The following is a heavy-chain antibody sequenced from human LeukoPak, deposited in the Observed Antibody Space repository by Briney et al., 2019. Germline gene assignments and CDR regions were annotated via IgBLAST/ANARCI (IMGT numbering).Heavy chain of an antibody. CDR2: IRSKAYGGTT. CDR1: GFTFGEYA. Sequence: GRSLRLSCTASGFTFGEYAMSWFRQAPGKGLEWVGFIRSKAYGGTTEYAASVKGRFTISRDDSKSIAYLQMNSLKTEDTAVYYCTRDRYYGSGSPPWFDPWGQGTLVTVSS. V-gene: IGHV3-49*03. CDR3: TRDRYYGSGSPPWFDP. J-gene: IGHJ5*02. D-gene: IGHD3-10*01.